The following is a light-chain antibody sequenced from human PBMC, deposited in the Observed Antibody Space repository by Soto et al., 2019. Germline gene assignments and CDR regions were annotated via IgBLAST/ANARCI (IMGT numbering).Light chain of an antibody. CDR2: DTS. CDR1: QGIGDT. J-gene: IGKJ1*01. CDR3: QQYGSSPRT. Sequence: DIVMRQSPATLSVSPGEGATLSCRASQGIGDTLAWYQHKPGQTPRLLIYDTSTRATGIPDRFSGSGSGTDFTLTISRLEPEDFAVYYCQQYGSSPRTFGQGTKVDIK. V-gene: IGKV3-20*01.